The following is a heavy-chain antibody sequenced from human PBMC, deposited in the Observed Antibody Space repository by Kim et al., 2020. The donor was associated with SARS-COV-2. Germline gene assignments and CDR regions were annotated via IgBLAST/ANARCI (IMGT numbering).Heavy chain of an antibody. CDR2: INPSGGST. CDR3: ARDLLSPSAGTPPGYGMDV. V-gene: IGHV1-46*01. CDR1: GYTFTSYY. J-gene: IGHJ6*02. Sequence: ASVKVSCKASGYTFTSYYMHWVRQAPGQGLEWMGIINPSGGSTSYAQKFQGRVTMTRDTSTSTVYMELSSLRSEDTAVYYCARDLLSPSAGTPPGYGMDVWGQGTTVTVSS. D-gene: IGHD1-7*01.